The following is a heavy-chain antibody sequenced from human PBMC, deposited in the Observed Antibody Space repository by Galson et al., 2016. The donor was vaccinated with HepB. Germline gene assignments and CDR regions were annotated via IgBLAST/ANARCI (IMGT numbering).Heavy chain of an antibody. Sequence: LRLSCAASGLTFSGYSIYWVRQAPGKGLEWVASISSDGSKRPYADSVKGRFTISRDNSKNTLDLQMNSLTTEDTALYYCARDGSAYDPVGAFEIWGQGTMVIVSS. V-gene: IGHV3-30*04. J-gene: IGHJ3*02. CDR2: ISSDGSKR. CDR1: GLTFSGYS. D-gene: IGHD5-12*01. CDR3: ARDGSAYDPVGAFEI.